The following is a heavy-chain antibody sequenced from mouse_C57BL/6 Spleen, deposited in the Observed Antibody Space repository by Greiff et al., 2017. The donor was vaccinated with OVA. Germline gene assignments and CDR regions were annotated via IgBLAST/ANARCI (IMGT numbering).Heavy chain of an antibody. Sequence: VKLQESGPELVKPGASVKISCKASGYAFSSSWMNWVKQRPGKGLEWIGRIYPGDGDTNYNGKFKGKATLTADKSSSTAYMQLSSLTSEDSAVYFCANYDVSFAYWGQGTLVTVSA. CDR3: ANYDVSFAY. D-gene: IGHD2-4*01. V-gene: IGHV1-82*01. CDR2: IYPGDGDT. CDR1: GYAFSSSW. J-gene: IGHJ3*01.